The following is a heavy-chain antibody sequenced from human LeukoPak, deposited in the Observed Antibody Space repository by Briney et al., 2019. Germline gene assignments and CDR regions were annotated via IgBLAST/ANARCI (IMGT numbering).Heavy chain of an antibody. V-gene: IGHV4-34*01. J-gene: IGHJ4*02. Sequence: PSETLSLTCGVYNGSFNRYYWTWISQPPGKGLEWIGSIYKAWNTNYSPSLRSRVFISVDTSNSQFSLSLGSVTDADAAVYFCNRHQTNNYGPGTPFDFWGQGTLVSVS. D-gene: IGHD3-10*01. CDR2: IYKAWNT. CDR3: NRHQTNNYGPGTPFDF. CDR1: NGSFNRYY.